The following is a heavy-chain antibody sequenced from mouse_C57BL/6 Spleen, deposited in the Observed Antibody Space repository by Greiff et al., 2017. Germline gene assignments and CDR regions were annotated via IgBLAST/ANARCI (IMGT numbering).Heavy chain of an antibody. CDR2: INPNNGGT. V-gene: IGHV1-18*01. CDR3: ARTGSGLMGFAY. CDR1: GYTFTDYN. J-gene: IGHJ3*01. Sequence: VQLKQSGPELVKPGASVKIPCKASGYTFTDYNMDWVKQSHGKSLEWIGDINPNNGGTIYNQKFKGKATLTVDKSSSTAYMELRSLTSEDTAVYYCARTGSGLMGFAYWGQGTLVTVSA. D-gene: IGHD2-3*01.